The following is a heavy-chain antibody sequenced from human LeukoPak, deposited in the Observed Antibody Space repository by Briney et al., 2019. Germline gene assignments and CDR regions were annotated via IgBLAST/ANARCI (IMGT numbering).Heavy chain of an antibody. Sequence: SETLSLTCTVSGGTISSHYWSWIRQPPGKGPEWIGYINYSGSTTNNPSLMSRVSISVDKTKNKFLLELSSVTAADTAVYYCARIKQRGWFDPWGQGTLVTVSS. CDR1: GGTISSHY. CDR2: INYSGST. V-gene: IGHV4-59*11. CDR3: ARIKQRGWFDP. J-gene: IGHJ5*02. D-gene: IGHD6-25*01.